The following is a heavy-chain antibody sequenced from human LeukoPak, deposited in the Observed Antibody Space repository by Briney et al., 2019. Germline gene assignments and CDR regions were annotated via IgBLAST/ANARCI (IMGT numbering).Heavy chain of an antibody. J-gene: IGHJ5*02. Sequence: GGSLRLSCAASGFTFSRHWMTWVRQAPGKGLEWVANIKHDGSEKNYVDSVKGRFTISRDNAKNSLYLQMNSLRAEDTAVYYCVKASSSSPQYNWFDAWGQGTLVTVSS. CDR2: IKHDGSEK. CDR1: GFTFSRHW. V-gene: IGHV3-7*03. CDR3: VKASSSSPQYNWFDA. D-gene: IGHD6-6*01.